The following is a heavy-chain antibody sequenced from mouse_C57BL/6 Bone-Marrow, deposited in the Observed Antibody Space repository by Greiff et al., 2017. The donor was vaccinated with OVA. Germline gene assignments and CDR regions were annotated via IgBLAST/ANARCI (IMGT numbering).Heavy chain of an antibody. CDR2: IYPRSGNT. CDR3: ARGRDGYSCAMDY. D-gene: IGHD2-3*01. Sequence: VQLQQSGAELARPGASVKLSCKASGYTFTSYGISWVKQRTGQGLEWIGEIYPRSGNTYYNEKFKGKATLTADKSSSTAYMELRSLTTEDSAVYYCARGRDGYSCAMDYWGQGTSVTVTS. J-gene: IGHJ4*01. V-gene: IGHV1-81*01. CDR1: GYTFTSYG.